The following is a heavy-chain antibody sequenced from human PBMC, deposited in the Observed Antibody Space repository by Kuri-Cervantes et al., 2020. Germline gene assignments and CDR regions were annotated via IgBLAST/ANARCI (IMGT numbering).Heavy chain of an antibody. CDR1: GFTVSSNY. J-gene: IGHJ5*02. D-gene: IGHD3-10*01. CDR2: ISGSGGST. Sequence: GESLKISCAASGFTVSSNYMSWVRQAPGKGLEWVSAISGSGGSTYYADSVKGRFTISRDNSKNTLYLQMNSLRAEDTAVYYCARGRGVTWGQGTLVTVSS. CDR3: ARGRGVT. V-gene: IGHV3-23*01.